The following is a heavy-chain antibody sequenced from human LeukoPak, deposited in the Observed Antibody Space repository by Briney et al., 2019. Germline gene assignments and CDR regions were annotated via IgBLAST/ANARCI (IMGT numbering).Heavy chain of an antibody. D-gene: IGHD3-10*01. CDR2: ISSSGSST. CDR1: GLVFDNFA. Sequence: PGGSLRLSCAASGLVFDNFAMSWVRQAPGKRLMWVSTISSSGSSTYYADSVKGRFTVSRDNSKNTLDLQMNSLGVEDTAVYYCATQLLWFGESVEEGYWGQGTLVTVSS. J-gene: IGHJ4*02. V-gene: IGHV3-23*01. CDR3: ATQLLWFGESVEEGY.